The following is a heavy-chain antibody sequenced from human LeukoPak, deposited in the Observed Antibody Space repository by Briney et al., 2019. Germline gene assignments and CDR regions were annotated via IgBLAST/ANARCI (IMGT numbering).Heavy chain of an antibody. CDR3: ASNMWSSASNWFDP. D-gene: IGHD3-22*01. Sequence: SETLSLTCAVYGGSFSGYYWSWIRQPPGKGLEWIGEINHSGSTNYNPSLKSRVTISVDTSKNQFSLKLSSVTAADTAVYYCASNMWSSASNWFDPWGQGTLVTVSS. CDR2: INHSGST. CDR1: GGSFSGYY. V-gene: IGHV4-34*01. J-gene: IGHJ5*02.